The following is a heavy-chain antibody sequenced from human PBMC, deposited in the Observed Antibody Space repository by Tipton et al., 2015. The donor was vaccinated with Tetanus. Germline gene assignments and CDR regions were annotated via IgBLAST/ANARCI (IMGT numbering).Heavy chain of an antibody. CDR3: ARDSRLFYAMDV. J-gene: IGHJ6*02. Sequence: TLSLTCTVSGDSISSGNYRYNCIRQLSGKGLECIGYIYHSGTTYYNPSFKSRVSISVDTSLSQFSLELNSVTAADTAVYYCARDSRLFYAMDVWGQGATVAVSS. V-gene: IGHV4-31*03. CDR1: GDSISSGNYR. D-gene: IGHD6-25*01. CDR2: IYHSGTT.